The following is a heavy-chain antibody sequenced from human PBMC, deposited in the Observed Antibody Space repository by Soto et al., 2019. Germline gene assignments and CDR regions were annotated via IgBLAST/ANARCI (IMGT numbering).Heavy chain of an antibody. V-gene: IGHV5-51*01. CDR2: IYPGDSDT. CDR3: ARAGYCSSTSCYPLPDYYYGMDV. CDR1: GYSFTSYW. J-gene: IGHJ6*02. Sequence: GESLKISCKGSGYSFTSYWIGWVRQMPGKGLEWMGIIYPGDSDTRYSPSFQGQVTISADKSISTAYLQWSSLKASDTAMYYCARAGYCSSTSCYPLPDYYYGMDVWGQGTTVIVSS. D-gene: IGHD2-2*03.